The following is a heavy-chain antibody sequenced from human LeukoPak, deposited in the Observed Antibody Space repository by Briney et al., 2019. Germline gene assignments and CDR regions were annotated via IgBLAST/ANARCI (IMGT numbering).Heavy chain of an antibody. CDR3: ARDPAYCGGDCSSYY. D-gene: IGHD2-21*02. CDR2: ISWNSGSI. V-gene: IGHV3-9*01. Sequence: PGRSLRLSCAASGFTFDDYAMHWVRQAPGKGLEWVSGISWNSGSIGYADSVKGRFTISRDNAKNSLYLQMNSLRAEDTAVYYCARDPAYCGGDCSSYYWGQGTLVTVSS. CDR1: GFTFDDYA. J-gene: IGHJ4*02.